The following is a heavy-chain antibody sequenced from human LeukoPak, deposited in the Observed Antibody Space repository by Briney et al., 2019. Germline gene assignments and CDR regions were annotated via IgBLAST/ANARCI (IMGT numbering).Heavy chain of an antibody. D-gene: IGHD1-26*01. CDR1: GFTFSSYS. CDR2: ISSSRSYI. Sequence: PGGSLRLSCAASGFTFSSYSMNWVRQAPGKGLEWVTSISSSRSYIYYADSVKGLFTISRDNAKNSLYLQMNSLRAEDTAVYYCARDMTNRELPKGDYYYYYGMDVWGQGTTVTVSS. CDR3: ARDMTNRELPKGDYYYYYGMDV. J-gene: IGHJ6*02. V-gene: IGHV3-21*01.